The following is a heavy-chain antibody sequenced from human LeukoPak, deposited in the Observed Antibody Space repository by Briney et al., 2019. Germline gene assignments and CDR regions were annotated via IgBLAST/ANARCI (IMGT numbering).Heavy chain of an antibody. CDR3: AKVPTVTPYFDY. Sequence: PGGSLRLSCAASGFTFSSYAMSWVRQAPGKGLEWVSAISGSGGRTYYADSVKGRFTISRDNSKNTLCLQMNSLRAEDTAVYYCAKVPTVTPYFDYWGQGTLVTVSS. CDR1: GFTFSSYA. CDR2: ISGSGGRT. V-gene: IGHV3-23*01. J-gene: IGHJ4*02. D-gene: IGHD4-17*01.